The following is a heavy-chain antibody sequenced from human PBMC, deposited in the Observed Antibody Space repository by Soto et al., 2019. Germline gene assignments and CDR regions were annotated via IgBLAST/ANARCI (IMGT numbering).Heavy chain of an antibody. Sequence: SGGSLRLSCAASGFTFSSYGMHWVRQAPGKGLEWVAVIWYDGSNKYYADSVKGRFTISRDNSKNTLYLQMNSLRAEDTAVYYCARGEYSYGSRGYYYYYGMDVWGQGTTVTVSS. CDR3: ARGEYSYGSRGYYYYYGMDV. J-gene: IGHJ6*02. V-gene: IGHV3-33*01. CDR1: GFTFSSYG. D-gene: IGHD5-18*01. CDR2: IWYDGSNK.